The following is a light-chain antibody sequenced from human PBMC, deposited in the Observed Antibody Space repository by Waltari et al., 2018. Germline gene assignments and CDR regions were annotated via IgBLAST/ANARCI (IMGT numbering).Light chain of an antibody. CDR1: QNILYSPNNKNS. V-gene: IGKV4-1*01. J-gene: IGKJ4*01. CDR2: WAS. CDR3: QQRGNWAPLT. Sequence: DIVMTQSPDSLAVSLGERATINCKSSQNILYSPNNKNSLAWYQQKPGQPPKLLIYWASTRESGVPDRFSGSASGTDFTLTISSLQPEDVAVYFCQQRGNWAPLTFGGGTEVVIK.